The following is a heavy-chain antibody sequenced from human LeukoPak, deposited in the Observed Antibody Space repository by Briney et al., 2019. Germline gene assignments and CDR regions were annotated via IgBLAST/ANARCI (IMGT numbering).Heavy chain of an antibody. D-gene: IGHD3-22*01. CDR1: GFTFSSYA. CDR2: ISGSGGST. Sequence: GGSLRLSCAASGFTFSSYAMSWVRQAPGKGLEWVSAISGSGGSTYYADSVKGRFTISRDNSKNTLYLQMNSLRAEDTAVYYCARDTSFRGQWLLPPPDYWGQGTLVTVSS. CDR3: ARDTSFRGQWLLPPPDY. J-gene: IGHJ4*02. V-gene: IGHV3-23*01.